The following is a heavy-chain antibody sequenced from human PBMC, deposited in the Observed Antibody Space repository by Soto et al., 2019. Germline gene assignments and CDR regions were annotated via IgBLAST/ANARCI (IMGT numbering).Heavy chain of an antibody. Sequence: PGGSLRLSCAASGLSFGSYAMSWVRQAPGKGLEWVAVISYDGSNKYYADSVKGRFTISRDNSKNTLYLQMNSLRAEDTAVYYCARFGRGVKLTPSTLEFDYWGQGTLVTVSS. J-gene: IGHJ4*02. CDR1: GLSFGSYA. CDR2: ISYDGSNK. D-gene: IGHD3-10*01. CDR3: ARFGRGVKLTPSTLEFDY. V-gene: IGHV3-30-3*01.